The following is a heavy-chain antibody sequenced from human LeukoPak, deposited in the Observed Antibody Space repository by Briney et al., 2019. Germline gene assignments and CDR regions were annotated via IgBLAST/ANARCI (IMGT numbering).Heavy chain of an antibody. D-gene: IGHD1-1*01. CDR3: ARGPAGYN. CDR2: IYSGGST. Sequence: GGSLRLSCAASGFTVGSNHMSWVRQAPVQGLEWVSVIYSGGSTDYADSVKGRFTISRDNSKNTLYLQMNSLRAEDTAVYHCARGPAGYNWGQGTLVTVSS. V-gene: IGHV3-53*01. J-gene: IGHJ4*02. CDR1: GFTVGSNH.